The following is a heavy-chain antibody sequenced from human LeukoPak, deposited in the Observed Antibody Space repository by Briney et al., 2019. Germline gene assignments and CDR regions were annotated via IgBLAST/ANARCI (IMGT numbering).Heavy chain of an antibody. D-gene: IGHD1-26*01. Sequence: ASVKVSCKASGYTFTGYYMHWVRQAPGQGLEWMGWINPNNFDTNYAQRFQGRVTMTRDTSISTAYMELSRLRSDDTAVYYCARGSPRYSGSFFDYWGQGTLVTVSS. CDR2: INPNNFDT. CDR1: GYTFTGYY. CDR3: ARGSPRYSGSFFDY. J-gene: IGHJ4*02. V-gene: IGHV1-2*02.